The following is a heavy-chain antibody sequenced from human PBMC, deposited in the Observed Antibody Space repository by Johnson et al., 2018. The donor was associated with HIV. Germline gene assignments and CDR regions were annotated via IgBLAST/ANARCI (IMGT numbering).Heavy chain of an antibody. CDR1: GFTFSSYG. V-gene: IGHV3-30*03. CDR3: ARASDAFDI. CDR2: ISYDESNK. Sequence: QVQLVESGGGLVQPGGSLRLSCAASGFTFSSYGMHWVRQAPGKGLEWVAVISYDESNKYYADSVKGRFTISRDNSKNTLYLQMNSLRAEDTAVYYCARASDAFDIWGQGTMVTVSS. J-gene: IGHJ3*02.